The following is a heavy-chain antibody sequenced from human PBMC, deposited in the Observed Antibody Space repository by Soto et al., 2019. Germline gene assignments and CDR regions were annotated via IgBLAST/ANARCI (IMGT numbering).Heavy chain of an antibody. CDR2: IYWDDDK. J-gene: IGHJ3*02. D-gene: IGHD2-15*01. CDR3: AHRQVVVVVAATDDAFDI. CDR1: GFSLSTSGVG. V-gene: IGHV2-5*02. Sequence: QITLKESGPTLVKPTQTLTLTCTFSGFSLSTSGVGVGWIRQPPGKALEWLALIYWDDDKRYSPSLKSRLTITKDTSKNQVVLTMTNMDPVDTATYYCAHRQVVVVVAATDDAFDIWGQGTMVTVSS.